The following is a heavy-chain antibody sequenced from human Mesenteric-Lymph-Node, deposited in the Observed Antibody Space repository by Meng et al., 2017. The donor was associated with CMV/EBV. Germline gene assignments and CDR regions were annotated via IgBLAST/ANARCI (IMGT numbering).Heavy chain of an antibody. V-gene: IGHV1-18*01. CDR1: GYVFTNYG. Sequence: ASVKVSCKASGYVFTNYGITWVRQAPGQGLEWMGWISAYNGNTKYAQKLQGRVTMTTDTSTNTAYMELRSLRPDDTAGYYCARGSYCSDTSCHTLTAPFNWFDPWGQGTLVTVSS. D-gene: IGHD2-2*01. CDR2: ISAYNGNT. CDR3: ARGSYCSDTSCHTLTAPFNWFDP. J-gene: IGHJ5*02.